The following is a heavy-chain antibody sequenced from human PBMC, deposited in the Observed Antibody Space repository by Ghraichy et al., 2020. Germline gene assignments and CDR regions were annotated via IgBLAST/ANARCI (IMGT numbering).Heavy chain of an antibody. D-gene: IGHD6-19*01. J-gene: IGHJ4*02. Sequence: GGALRLSCAASGFIYSTYSMNWVRKAPGKGLEWVAAISNSGTYIYYADSVKGRFTISRDNAKNSLYLQMNSLRVEDTAIYYCAKEGTSAWYNKWGQGTLVTVSS. CDR2: ISNSGTYI. V-gene: IGHV3-21*01. CDR3: AKEGTSAWYNK. CDR1: GFIYSTYS.